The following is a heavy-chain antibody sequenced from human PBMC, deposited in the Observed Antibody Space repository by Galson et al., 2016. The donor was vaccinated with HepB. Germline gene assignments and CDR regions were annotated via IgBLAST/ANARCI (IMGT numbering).Heavy chain of an antibody. CDR1: GFTFSSYA. CDR2: ISDRGYST. V-gene: IGHV3-23*01. J-gene: IGHJ4*02. CDR3: AKVGNIVATWEFDY. Sequence: SLRLSCAASGFTFSSYAMSWVRQAPGKGLEWVSAISDRGYSTYYAGSVKGRFTISRDNSKNTVYLQMNSLRDEDTAVYYCAKVGNIVATWEFDYWGQGTLVTVSS. D-gene: IGHD5-12*01.